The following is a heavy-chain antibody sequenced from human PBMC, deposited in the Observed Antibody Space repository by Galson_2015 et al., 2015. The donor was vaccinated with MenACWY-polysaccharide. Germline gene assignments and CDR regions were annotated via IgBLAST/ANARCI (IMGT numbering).Heavy chain of an antibody. J-gene: IGHJ4*02. CDR2: IRNDEISK. CDR1: GFNFRGNG. Sequence: SRRLSCAASGFNFRGNGMHWVRQAPGKGLEWVALIRNDEISKHYIDAVKGRFSISRDNSKNTLYLQMNTLRPEDTAVYYCARNPSRLDIAAASNWGQGALVTVSS. CDR3: ARNPSRLDIAAASN. V-gene: IGHV3-30*02. D-gene: IGHD6-13*01.